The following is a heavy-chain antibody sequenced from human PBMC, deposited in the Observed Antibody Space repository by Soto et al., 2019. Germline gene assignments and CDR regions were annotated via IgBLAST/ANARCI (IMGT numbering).Heavy chain of an antibody. D-gene: IGHD3-10*01. Sequence: PSETLSLACAVSGGSISSSNWWSWVRQPPGKGLEWIGEIYHSGSTNYNPSLKGRVTISVDKSKNQFSLKLSSVTAADTAAYYCARNTLLWFGELFWWFDPWGQGTLVTVSS. CDR2: IYHSGST. V-gene: IGHV4-4*02. J-gene: IGHJ5*02. CDR1: GGSISSSNW. CDR3: ARNTLLWFGELFWWFDP.